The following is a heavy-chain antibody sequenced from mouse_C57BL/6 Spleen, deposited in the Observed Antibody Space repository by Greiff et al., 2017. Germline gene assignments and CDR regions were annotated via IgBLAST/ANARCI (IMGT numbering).Heavy chain of an antibody. Sequence: EVQLQQSGPELVKPGASVKIPCKASGYTFTDYNMDWVKQSPGKSLEWIGDINPNNGGTIYNQKFKGKATLTVDKSSSTAYMELRSLTSEDTAVYYCARYENYSKYGAMDYWGQGTSVTVSS. D-gene: IGHD2-5*01. V-gene: IGHV1-18*01. CDR3: ARYENYSKYGAMDY. J-gene: IGHJ4*01. CDR2: INPNNGGT. CDR1: GYTFTDYN.